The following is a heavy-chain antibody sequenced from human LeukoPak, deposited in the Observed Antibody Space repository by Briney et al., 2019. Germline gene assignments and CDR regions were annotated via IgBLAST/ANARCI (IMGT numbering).Heavy chain of an antibody. J-gene: IGHJ5*02. D-gene: IGHD2-2*01. CDR3: ARDGRDIVVVPAAMFDP. Sequence: SETLSLTCTVSGGSISSSSYYWGWIRQPPGKGLEWIGSIYYSGSTYYNPSLKSRVTISVDTSKNQFSLKLSSVTAADTAVYYCARDGRDIVVVPAAMFDPWGQGTLVTVSS. CDR2: IYYSGST. CDR1: GGSISSSSYY. V-gene: IGHV4-39*07.